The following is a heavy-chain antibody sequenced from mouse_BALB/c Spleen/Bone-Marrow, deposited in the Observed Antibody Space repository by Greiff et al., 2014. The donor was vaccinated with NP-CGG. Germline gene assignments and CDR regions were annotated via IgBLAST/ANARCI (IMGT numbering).Heavy chain of an antibody. Sequence: EVQLQQSGPELVKPGASVKISCKASGYSFTGYFMNWVKQSHGKSLEWIGRINPYNGDTFYNQKFKGKATLTVDKSSSTAHMEXXSXTSEDSAVYYCGRVSYFTTVGAMDYWGQGTSVTVSS. J-gene: IGHJ4*01. CDR3: GRVSYFTTVGAMDY. V-gene: IGHV1-37*01. D-gene: IGHD1-1*01. CDR1: GYSFTGYF. CDR2: INPYNGDT.